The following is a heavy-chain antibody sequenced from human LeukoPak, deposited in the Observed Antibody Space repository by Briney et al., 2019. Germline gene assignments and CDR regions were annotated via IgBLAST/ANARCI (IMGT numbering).Heavy chain of an antibody. J-gene: IGHJ4*02. CDR3: ARDPGGVVYFDY. CDR1: GFTFSNYD. Sequence: GGSLRLSCAASGFTFSNYDMHWVRQAPGKGLEWVAVIWYDGSNKYYADSVKGRFTISRDNSKNTLYLQMNTLRAEDTAVYYCARDPGGVVYFDYWGQGTLVTVSS. D-gene: IGHD2-8*01. CDR2: IWYDGSNK. V-gene: IGHV3-33*08.